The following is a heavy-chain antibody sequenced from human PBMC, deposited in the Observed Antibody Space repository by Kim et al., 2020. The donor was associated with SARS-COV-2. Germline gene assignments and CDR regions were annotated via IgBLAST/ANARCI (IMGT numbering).Heavy chain of an antibody. Sequence: KYSADSGKGQFTISGDNSKNTLYLQMNSLRAEDTAVYYCAREIVSYYGMDVWGQGTTVTVSS. V-gene: IGHV3-30*01. CDR3: AREIVSYYGMDV. J-gene: IGHJ6*02. CDR2: K. D-gene: IGHD1-26*01.